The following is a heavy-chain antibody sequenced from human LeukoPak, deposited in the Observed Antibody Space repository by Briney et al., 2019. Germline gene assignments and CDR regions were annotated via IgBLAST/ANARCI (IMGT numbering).Heavy chain of an antibody. J-gene: IGHJ3*02. CDR2: IRNKANSYTT. D-gene: IGHD2-2*01. Sequence: GRSLRLSCAASGFTFSDQYMDWVRQAPGKGLEWVARIRNKANSYTTEYAASVKGRFTISRDDSKNSLYLQMNSLKTEDTAVYYCARDLKYRSSTTCSDSFDIWGQGTMVTVSS. CDR1: GFTFSDQY. V-gene: IGHV3-72*01. CDR3: ARDLKYRSSTTCSDSFDI.